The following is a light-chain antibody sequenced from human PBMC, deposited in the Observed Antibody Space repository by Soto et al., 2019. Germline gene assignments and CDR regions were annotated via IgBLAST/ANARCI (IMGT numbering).Light chain of an antibody. V-gene: IGKV3-15*01. CDR3: QQYNNWQGT. Sequence: EIVMTQSSATLSVSPGERATLSCRASQSVSSNLAWYQQKPGQAPRLLIYGASTRATGIPARFSGSGSGTEFTLTISSLQSEDFAVYYCQQYNNWQGTFGQGTKVDIK. CDR2: GAS. J-gene: IGKJ1*01. CDR1: QSVSSN.